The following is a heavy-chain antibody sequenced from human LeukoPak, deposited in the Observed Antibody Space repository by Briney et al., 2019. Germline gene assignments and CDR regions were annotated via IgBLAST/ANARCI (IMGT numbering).Heavy chain of an antibody. J-gene: IGHJ6*03. CDR2: IYHSGST. D-gene: IGHD1-26*01. Sequence: SETLSLTCTVSGYSISSGYYWGWIRQPPGKGLEWIGSIYHSGSTYYNPSLKSRVTMSVDTSKNQFSLKLSSVTAADTAVYYCARDRGGVGATRSTYYYYYMDVWGKGTTVTISS. V-gene: IGHV4-38-2*02. CDR1: GYSISSGYY. CDR3: ARDRGGVGATRSTYYYYYMDV.